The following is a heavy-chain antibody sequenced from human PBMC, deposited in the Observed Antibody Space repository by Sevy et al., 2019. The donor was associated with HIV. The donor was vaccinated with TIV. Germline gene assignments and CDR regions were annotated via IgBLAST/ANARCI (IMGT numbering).Heavy chain of an antibody. V-gene: IGHV4-30-2*01. CDR2: IYHSGST. J-gene: IGHJ6*02. Sequence: SETLSLTCAVSGGSISSGGYSWSWIRQPPGKGLDWIGYIYHSGSTYYNPSLKSRVTISVDRSKNQFSLKLSSVTAADTAVYYCARGLPPYMADYYYYYGMDVWGQGTTVTVSS. D-gene: IGHD6-19*01. CDR1: GGSISSGGYS. CDR3: ARGLPPYMADYYYYYGMDV.